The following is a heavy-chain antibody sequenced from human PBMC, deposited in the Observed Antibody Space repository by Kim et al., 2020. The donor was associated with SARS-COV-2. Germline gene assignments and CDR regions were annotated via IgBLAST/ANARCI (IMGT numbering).Heavy chain of an antibody. D-gene: IGHD3-22*01. CDR3: ARGLFYDSSGYYYYDAFDI. CDR1: GYTFTGYY. J-gene: IGHJ3*02. Sequence: ASVKVSCKASGYTFTGYYMHWVRQAPGQGLEWMGWINPNSGATNYAQKFQGRVTMTRDTSISTAYMELSRLRSDDTAVYYCARGLFYDSSGYYYYDAFDIWGQGTMVTVSS. CDR2: INPNSGAT. V-gene: IGHV1-2*02.